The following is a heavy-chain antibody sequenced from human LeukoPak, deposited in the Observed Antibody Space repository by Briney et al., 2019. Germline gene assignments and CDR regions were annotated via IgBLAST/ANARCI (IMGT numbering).Heavy chain of an antibody. J-gene: IGHJ4*02. CDR3: AKDHWIEYYFDY. V-gene: IGHV3-23*01. Sequence: GGSLRLSCLPSGFTFSNYAMTWVRQAPGKGLEWVSSISGSGGTSYYADSVKGRFTISRDSAKNMLFLQMDRLRAEDTAVYYCAKDHWIEYYFDYWGQGTLVTVSS. CDR1: GFTFSNYA. CDR2: ISGSGGTS. D-gene: IGHD2-2*03.